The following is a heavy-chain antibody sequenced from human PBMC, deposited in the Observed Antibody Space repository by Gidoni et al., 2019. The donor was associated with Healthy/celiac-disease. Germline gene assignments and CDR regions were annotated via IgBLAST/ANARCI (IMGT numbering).Heavy chain of an antibody. J-gene: IGHJ4*02. Sequence: QVQLVQSGAEVKKPGASVKVSCKASGNTLTSYFMHWVRQATGQGLEWRGIINTSGGSTSYAQNFQGRVTMTRNTSTSTVCMELSSLRSEDTAVYYCARVGITGTTHDYWGQGTLVTVSS. CDR1: GNTLTSYF. D-gene: IGHD1-20*01. CDR3: ARVGITGTTHDY. V-gene: IGHV1-46*01. CDR2: INTSGGST.